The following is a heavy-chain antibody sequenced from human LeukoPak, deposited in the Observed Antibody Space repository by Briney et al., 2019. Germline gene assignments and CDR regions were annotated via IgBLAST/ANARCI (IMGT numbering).Heavy chain of an antibody. CDR3: ARDAHYCPNGVRYDNSFDP. CDR1: GGSFSGYY. V-gene: IGHV4-34*01. CDR2: INHSGST. Sequence: SETLSLTCAVYGGSFSGYYWSWIRQPPGKGLEWIGEINHSGSTNYNPSLKSRVTISVDTSRNQFSLKLHSVTAADTAVYYCARDAHYCPNGVRYDNSFDPWGQGTQVTVSS. J-gene: IGHJ5*02. D-gene: IGHD2-8*01.